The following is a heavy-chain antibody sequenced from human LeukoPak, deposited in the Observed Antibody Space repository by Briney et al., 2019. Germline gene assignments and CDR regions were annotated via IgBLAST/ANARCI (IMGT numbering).Heavy chain of an antibody. CDR1: GFTFSNAW. V-gene: IGHV3-15*01. D-gene: IGHD2-15*01. Sequence: GGSLRLSCAASGFTFSNAWMSWARQAPGKGLEWVGRIRSNTDGGTADYAAPVKGRLTISRDDSKNTLYLQMNNLNTEDTAVYYCTKSLDCSRATCDSWGQGTLVTVSS. J-gene: IGHJ5*01. CDR3: TKSLDCSRATCDS. CDR2: IRSNTDGGTA.